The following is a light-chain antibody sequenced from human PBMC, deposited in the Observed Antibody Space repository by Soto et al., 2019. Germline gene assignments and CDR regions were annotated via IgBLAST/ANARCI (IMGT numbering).Light chain of an antibody. Sequence: SLLAQPPPVSGGPGQRGTHSLPWSRSKNGAGYDVHWYQQLPGTAPKLLIYGNSNRPSGVPDRFSGSKSGTSASLAITGLQAEDEADYYCQSYDSSLSGYVFGTGTRSPS. J-gene: IGLJ1*01. CDR2: GNS. V-gene: IGLV1-40*01. CDR1: RSKNGAGYD. CDR3: QSYDSSLSGYV.